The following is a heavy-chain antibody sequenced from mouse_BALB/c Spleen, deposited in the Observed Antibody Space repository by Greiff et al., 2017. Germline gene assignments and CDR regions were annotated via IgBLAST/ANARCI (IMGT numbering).Heavy chain of an antibody. D-gene: IGHD2-10*01. CDR1: GYSITSDYA. J-gene: IGHJ1*01. V-gene: IGHV3-2*02. CDR2: ISYSGST. CDR3: ARREIAYDGNYDRYFEV. Sequence: EVQLQQSGPGLVKPSQSLSLTCTVTGYSITSDYAWNWIRQFPGNKLEWMGYISYSGSTSYNPSLKSRISITRDTSKNQFFLQLNSVTTEDTATYYCARREIAYDGNYDRYFEVWGEGTTVTVSS.